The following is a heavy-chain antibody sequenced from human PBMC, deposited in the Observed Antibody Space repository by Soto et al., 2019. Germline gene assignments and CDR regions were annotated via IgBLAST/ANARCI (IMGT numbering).Heavy chain of an antibody. J-gene: IGHJ4*02. CDR3: ARGGSSSWTDNLFDY. CDR2: IYYTGNT. Sequence: QVQLQESGPGLVKPSETLSLTCTVSGGSISSYYWSWIRQPPGKGLEWIGYIYYTGNTNYNPSLKSRVTRSVDTPKNQFSLKLNSVTAADTAVYYCARGGSSSWTDNLFDYWGQGTLVTVSS. V-gene: IGHV4-59*01. CDR1: GGSISSYY. D-gene: IGHD6-13*01.